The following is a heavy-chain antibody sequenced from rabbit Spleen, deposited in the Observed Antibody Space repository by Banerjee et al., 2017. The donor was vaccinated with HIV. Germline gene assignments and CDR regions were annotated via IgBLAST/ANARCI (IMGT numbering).Heavy chain of an antibody. Sequence: QEQVVESGGGLVQPEGSLTLTCIASGVSFTGDSYMCWVRQAPGKGLEWIVCIDIGRSGFTYYASWAKGRFTVSKTSSTTVTLQMTSLTAADTATYFCARDTSSSFSSYGMDLWGPGTLVTVS. V-gene: IGHV1S45*01. J-gene: IGHJ6*01. D-gene: IGHD1-1*01. CDR3: ARDTSSSFSSYGMDL. CDR2: IDIGRSGFT. CDR1: GVSFTGDSY.